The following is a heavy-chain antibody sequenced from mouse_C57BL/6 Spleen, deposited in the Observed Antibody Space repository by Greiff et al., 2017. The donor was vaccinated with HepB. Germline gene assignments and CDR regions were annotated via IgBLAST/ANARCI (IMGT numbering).Heavy chain of an antibody. Sequence: VQLQQSGPGLVAPSQSLSITCTVSGFSLTSYGVDWVRQPPGKGLEWLGVIWGGGSTNYNSALMSRLSISKDNSKSQVFLKMNSLQTDDTAMYYCAKHNGDGYYGWYFDVWGTGTTVTVSS. CDR1: GFSLTSYG. J-gene: IGHJ1*03. V-gene: IGHV2-9*01. CDR3: AKHNGDGYYGWYFDV. CDR2: IWGGGST. D-gene: IGHD2-3*01.